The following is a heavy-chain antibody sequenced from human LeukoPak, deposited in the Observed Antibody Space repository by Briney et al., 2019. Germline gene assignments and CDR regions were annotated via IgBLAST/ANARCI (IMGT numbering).Heavy chain of an antibody. CDR2: IYYSGST. CDR3: ARGTSSSWYRWFDY. CDR1: GGSISSSSYY. V-gene: IGHV4-39*01. Sequence: SSETLSLTCTVSGGSISSSSYYWGWIRQPPGKGLEWIGSIYYSGSTYYNPSLKSRVTISVDTSKNQFSLKLSPVTAADTAVYYCARGTSSSWYRWFDYWGQGTLLTVSS. J-gene: IGHJ4*02. D-gene: IGHD6-13*01.